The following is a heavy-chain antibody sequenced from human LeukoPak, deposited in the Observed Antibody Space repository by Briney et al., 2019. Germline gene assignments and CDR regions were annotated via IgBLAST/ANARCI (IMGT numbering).Heavy chain of an antibody. J-gene: IGHJ4*02. D-gene: IGHD2-2*01. Sequence: PSETLSLTCTVSGGSISSYYWSWIRQPPGKGLEWIGYIYYSGSTNYNPSLKSRVTISVDTSKNQFSLKLSSVIAADTAVYYCARGRPPPSSQNDYWGQGTLVTVSS. CDR2: IYYSGST. V-gene: IGHV4-59*01. CDR3: ARGRPPPSSQNDY. CDR1: GGSISSYY.